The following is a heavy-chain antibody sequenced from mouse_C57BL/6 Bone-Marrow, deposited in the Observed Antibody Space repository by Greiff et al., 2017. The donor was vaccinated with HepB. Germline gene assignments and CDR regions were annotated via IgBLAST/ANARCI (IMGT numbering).Heavy chain of an antibody. CDR2: YPGRGNTY. CDR3: RRNGSRYGRAMDY. CDR1: YTFTDYYM. V-gene: IGHV1-83*01. Sequence: VQLQQSGPELVKPGASVKMSCKASGYTFTDYYMHWVKQKPGKGLEWIGEIYPGRGNTYYNEKFKGKDTLTADTSSSTAYMQLSSLTSEDSAVYFCARRNGSRYGRAMDYWGQGTSVTVSS. J-gene: IGHJ4*01. D-gene: IGHD2-12*01.